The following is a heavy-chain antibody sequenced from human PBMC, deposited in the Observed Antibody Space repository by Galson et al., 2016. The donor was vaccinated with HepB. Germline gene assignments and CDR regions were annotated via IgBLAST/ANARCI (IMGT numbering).Heavy chain of an antibody. J-gene: IGHJ6*02. Sequence: LRLSCADSGFSFSNYWMTWVRQAPGKGLERVGHINEDGSEKYYVDSVKGRFTISRDHTKHSLYLQMNSLRAEDTAVYHCARVGRHPYYYALVVWGQGTTVTVSS. CDR3: ARVGRHPYYYALVV. D-gene: IGHD3-10*01. CDR1: GFSFSNYW. CDR2: INEDGSEK. V-gene: IGHV3-7*01.